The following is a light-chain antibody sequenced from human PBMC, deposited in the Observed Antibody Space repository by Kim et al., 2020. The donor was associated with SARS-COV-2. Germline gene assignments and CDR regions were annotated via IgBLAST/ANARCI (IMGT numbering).Light chain of an antibody. CDR1: QTVTNW. Sequence: DIQMTQSPSTLSASVGDRVTLTCRASQTVTNWVAWYQLKPGKAPKLLISDASSLESGVPSRFSGSGSGTEFTLTISSQQPDDFATYYCQQYHRSSYTFGQGTKLEI. CDR3: QQYHRSSYT. V-gene: IGKV1-5*01. J-gene: IGKJ2*01. CDR2: DAS.